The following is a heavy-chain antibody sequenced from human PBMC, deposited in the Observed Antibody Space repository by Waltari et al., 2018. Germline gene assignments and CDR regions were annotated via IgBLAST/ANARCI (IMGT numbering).Heavy chain of an antibody. CDR1: GGSFSGYY. Sequence: QVQLQQWGAGLLKPSETLSLTCAVYGGSFSGYYWSWIRQPPGKGLEWIGEINHSGSTNDNPSLKSRVTISVDTSKNQFSLKLRSVTAADTAVYYCARGSISVIAARPAYMDVWGKGTTVTVSS. CDR2: INHSGST. D-gene: IGHD6-6*01. CDR3: ARGSISVIAARPAYMDV. V-gene: IGHV4-34*01. J-gene: IGHJ6*03.